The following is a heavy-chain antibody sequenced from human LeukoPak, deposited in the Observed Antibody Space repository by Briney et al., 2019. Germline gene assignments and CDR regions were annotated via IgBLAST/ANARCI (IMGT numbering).Heavy chain of an antibody. CDR2: INSDGSST. Sequence: GGSLRLSCAASGFTFSTYWMHWVRQAPGTGLVWVSRINSDGSSTTYADSVKGRFTIFRDNAKNTLSLQMNSLRAEYTAVYYCTRQQLDAFDIWGPGTMVTVSS. CDR1: GFTFSTYW. J-gene: IGHJ3*02. CDR3: TRQQLDAFDI. V-gene: IGHV3-74*01. D-gene: IGHD6-13*01.